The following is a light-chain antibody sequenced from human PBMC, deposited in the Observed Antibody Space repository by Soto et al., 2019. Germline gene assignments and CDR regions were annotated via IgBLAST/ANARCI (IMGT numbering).Light chain of an antibody. J-gene: IGKJ4*01. CDR1: QSVSSY. V-gene: IGKV3-11*01. CDR2: DAS. CDR3: YQHRNRPPFLT. Sequence: EIVLTQSPATLSLSPGERATLSCRASQSVSSYLAWYQQKPGQAPTLLIYDASNRATGIPARFSGSGSGTDSTLTISSLRPEDYAVASCYQHRNRPPFLTFGGGTNVEIK.